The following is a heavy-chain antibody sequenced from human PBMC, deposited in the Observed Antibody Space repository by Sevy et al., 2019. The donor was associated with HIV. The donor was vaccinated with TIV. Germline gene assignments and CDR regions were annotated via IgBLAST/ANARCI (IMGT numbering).Heavy chain of an antibody. CDR3: ARVFTDVYSGYDPGNYFDY. Sequence: SVKVSCKASGFTFTSSAVQWVRQARGQRLEWIGWIVVGSGNTNYAQKFQERVTITRDMSTSTAYMELSSLRSEDTAVYYCARVFTDVYSGYDPGNYFDYWGQGTLVTVSS. J-gene: IGHJ4*02. D-gene: IGHD2-8*01. V-gene: IGHV1-58*01. CDR2: IVVGSGNT. CDR1: GFTFTSSA.